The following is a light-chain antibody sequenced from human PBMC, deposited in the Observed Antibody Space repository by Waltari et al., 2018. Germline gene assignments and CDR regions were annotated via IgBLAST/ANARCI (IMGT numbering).Light chain of an antibody. V-gene: IGLV4-69*01. Sequence: QLVLTQSPSASASLGASVKLTCTLSSGHSSNVIAWHQQQPEKGPRYLMKVNSDGSNSKGDDIPDRFAGSSAGAEHYLTISSLQSEDEADYYCQTGGHGTWVFGGGTKLTVL. CDR2: VNSDGSN. J-gene: IGLJ3*02. CDR3: QTGGHGTWV. CDR1: SGHSSNV.